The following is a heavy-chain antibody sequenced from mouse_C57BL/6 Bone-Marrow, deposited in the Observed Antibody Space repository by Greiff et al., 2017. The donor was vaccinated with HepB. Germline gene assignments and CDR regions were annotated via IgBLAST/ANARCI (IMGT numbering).Heavy chain of an antibody. V-gene: IGHV5-2*01. CDR3: ARLLNWSWFAF. CDR1: EYEFPSYD. Sequence: EVKLVESGGGLVQPGESLKLSCESNEYEFPSYDMSWVRKTPEKRLELVAAINSDGGSNYYPDTMEKRFIISRDNTKKTLYLQMSSLRSEDTALYYCARLLNWSWFAFWGQGTLVTVSS. J-gene: IGHJ3*01. CDR2: INSDGGSN. D-gene: IGHD4-1*02.